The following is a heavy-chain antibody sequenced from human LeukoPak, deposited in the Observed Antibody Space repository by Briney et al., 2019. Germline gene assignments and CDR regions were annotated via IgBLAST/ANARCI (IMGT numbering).Heavy chain of an antibody. J-gene: IGHJ4*02. D-gene: IGHD6-19*01. V-gene: IGHV4-39*01. Sequence: SSETLSLTCTVSGGSISSSSYYWGWIRQPPGKGLEWIGSIYYTGSTYYNPSLKSRVTISVDTSKNQFSLKLSSVTAADTAVYYCARGTPMYSSGWYGPYFDYWGQGTLVTVSS. CDR2: IYYTGST. CDR1: GGSISSSSYY. CDR3: ARGTPMYSSGWYGPYFDY.